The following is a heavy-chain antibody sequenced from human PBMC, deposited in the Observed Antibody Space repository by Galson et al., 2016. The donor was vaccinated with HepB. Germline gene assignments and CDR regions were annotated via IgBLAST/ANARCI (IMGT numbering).Heavy chain of an antibody. CDR3: AKVSCGSECFYNMDV. J-gene: IGHJ6*02. D-gene: IGHD2/OR15-2a*01. Sequence: SLRLSCAASGFNFRSDAMHWVRQAPGKGLEYVSAISSDEISTFYADSVKGRFTISRDNSEDTLYLQMNSLRVEDTAKYYCAKVSCGSECFYNMDVWGQGTTVTVSS. V-gene: IGHV3-64*04. CDR1: GFNFRSDA. CDR2: ISSDEIST.